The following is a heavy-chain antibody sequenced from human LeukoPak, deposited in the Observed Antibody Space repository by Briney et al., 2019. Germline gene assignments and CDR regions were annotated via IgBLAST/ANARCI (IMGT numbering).Heavy chain of an antibody. CDR3: ARVHVLRFLEWFLFDY. CDR2: INPNSGGT. CDR1: GYTFTNYY. J-gene: IGHJ4*02. D-gene: IGHD3-3*01. Sequence: GASVKVSCKASGYTFTNYYMHWVRQAPGQGLEWMGWINPNSGGTNYAQKFQGRVTMTRDTSISTAYMELSRLRSDDTAVYYCARVHVLRFLEWFLFDYWGQGTLVTVSS. V-gene: IGHV1-2*02.